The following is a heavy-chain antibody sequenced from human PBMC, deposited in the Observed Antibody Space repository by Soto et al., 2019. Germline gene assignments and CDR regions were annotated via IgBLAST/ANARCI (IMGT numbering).Heavy chain of an antibody. V-gene: IGHV3-53*01. J-gene: IGHJ4*02. CDR3: ARGPNSDC. CDR2: IYSGGNP. Sequence: VGSLRLSCAASGFSVGGNYMSWVRQAPGKGLELVSLIYSGGNPFYADSMKGRFTLSRDNSNNMLYLQMDSLGAGDTAVYYCARGPNSDCWGQGALVTVSS. D-gene: IGHD1-1*01. CDR1: GFSVGGNY.